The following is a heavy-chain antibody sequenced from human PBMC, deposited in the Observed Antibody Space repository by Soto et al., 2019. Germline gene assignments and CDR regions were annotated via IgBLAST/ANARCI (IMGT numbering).Heavy chain of an antibody. D-gene: IGHD1-26*01. Sequence: ASVKVSCKASGGTFSSYAISWVRQAPGQGLEWMGGIIPIFGTANYAQKFQGRVTITADESTSTAYMELSSLRSEDTAVYYCATGAHTWKLPEDFDYWGQGTLVTVSS. J-gene: IGHJ4*02. V-gene: IGHV1-69*13. CDR3: ATGAHTWKLPEDFDY. CDR2: IIPIFGTA. CDR1: GGTFSSYA.